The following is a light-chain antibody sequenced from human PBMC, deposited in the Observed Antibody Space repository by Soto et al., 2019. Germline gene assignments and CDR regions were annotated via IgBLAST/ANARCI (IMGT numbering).Light chain of an antibody. CDR3: QQYSDWPPWT. CDR2: GAS. J-gene: IGKJ1*01. CDR1: QSISRLY. Sequence: EIVLTQSPGTLSLSPGEGATLSCRASQSISRLYLSWYQQKPGQTPRLLVYGASNRATGIPDRFSGSGSGTEFTLTISSLQSEDFAVYYCQQYSDWPPWTFGQGTKVDIK. V-gene: IGKV3-20*01.